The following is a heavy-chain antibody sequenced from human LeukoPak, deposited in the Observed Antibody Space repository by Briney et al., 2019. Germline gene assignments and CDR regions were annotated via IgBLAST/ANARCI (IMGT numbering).Heavy chain of an antibody. CDR1: GFTFSSYG. CDR2: ISYDGSSK. V-gene: IGHV3-30*18. D-gene: IGHD3-10*01. Sequence: GGSLRLSCAASGFTFSSYGMHWVRQAPGKGLEWVAVISYDGSSKYYADSVKGRFTISRDNSKNTLYLQMNSLRAEDTAVYYCAKSEFRLPGNYFDYWGQGTLVTVSS. CDR3: AKSEFRLPGNYFDY. J-gene: IGHJ4*02.